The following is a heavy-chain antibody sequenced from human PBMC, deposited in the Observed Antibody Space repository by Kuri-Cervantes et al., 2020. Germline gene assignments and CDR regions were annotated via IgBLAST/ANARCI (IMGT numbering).Heavy chain of an antibody. CDR2: IIPIIGIA. CDR1: GGTFSSYT. CDR3: GGSYSHGYYYYYGMDV. V-gene: IGHV1-69*02. Sequence: SVKVSCKASGGTFSSYTISWARQAPGQGLEWMGRIIPIIGIANYAQKFQGRVAITADKSTSTAYMELSSLRSEDTAVYYCGGSYSHGYYYYYGMDVWGQGTTVTVSS. D-gene: IGHD3-10*01. J-gene: IGHJ6*02.